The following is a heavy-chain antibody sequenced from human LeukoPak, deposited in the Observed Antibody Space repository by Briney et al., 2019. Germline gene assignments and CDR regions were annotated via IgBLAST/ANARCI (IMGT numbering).Heavy chain of an antibody. V-gene: IGHV4-59*01. CDR3: ARALGSVGYLYFDY. CDR2: IYYTGSI. CDR1: GGSISRNY. Sequence: AETLSLTCTVSGGSISRNYWSWIRKPPGKGLQWIGYIYYTGSINYNPSIKSRVTISVDTSKTQSSLRLSSVTAADTAVYYCARALGSVGYLYFDYWGQGTLVTVSS. J-gene: IGHJ4*02. D-gene: IGHD3-10*01.